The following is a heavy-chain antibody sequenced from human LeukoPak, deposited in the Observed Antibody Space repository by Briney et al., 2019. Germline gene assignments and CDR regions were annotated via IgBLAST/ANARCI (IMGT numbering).Heavy chain of an antibody. CDR3: AREEGAPIAAANI. J-gene: IGHJ3*02. D-gene: IGHD6-13*01. CDR1: GGSISSSSYS. Sequence: SETLSLTCSVSGGSISSSSYSWGWVRQPPGKGLEWLGSIYYTGTTYDNPSLKSRVTISVDTSENQFSLKLSSVTAADTAVYYCAREEGAPIAAANIWGLGTKVTVSS. V-gene: IGHV4-39*02. CDR2: IYYTGTT.